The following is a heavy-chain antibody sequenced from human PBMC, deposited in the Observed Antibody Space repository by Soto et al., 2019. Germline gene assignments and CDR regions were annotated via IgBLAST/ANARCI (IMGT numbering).Heavy chain of an antibody. CDR1: GGSFSGYY. J-gene: IGHJ4*02. CDR3: ARDGDGYNY. D-gene: IGHD5-12*01. Sequence: SETLSLTCAVYGGSFSGYYWSWIRQPPGKGLEWIGYIYYSGSTNYNPSLKSRVTISADTSKNQFSLKLSSVTAADTAVYYCARDGDGYNYWGQGTLVTVSS. CDR2: IYYSGST. V-gene: IGHV4-59*01.